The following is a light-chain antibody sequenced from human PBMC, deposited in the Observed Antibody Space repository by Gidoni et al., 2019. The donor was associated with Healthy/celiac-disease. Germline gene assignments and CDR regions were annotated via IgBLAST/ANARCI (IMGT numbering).Light chain of an antibody. Sequence: QSVLTQPPSVSGAPGQRVTISCTGSSPNIEAGYDVHWYQQLPGTAPKLLIYGNSNRPSGVPDRFSGSKSGTSASLAITGLQAEDEADYYCQSYDSSLSGWVFGGGTKLTVL. CDR1: SPNIEAGYD. CDR2: GNS. J-gene: IGLJ3*02. CDR3: QSYDSSLSGWV. V-gene: IGLV1-40*01.